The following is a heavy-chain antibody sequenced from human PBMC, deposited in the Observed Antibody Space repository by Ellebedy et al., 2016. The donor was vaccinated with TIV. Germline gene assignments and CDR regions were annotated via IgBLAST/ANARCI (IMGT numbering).Heavy chain of an antibody. D-gene: IGHD4-17*01. CDR3: ASVPSAGADF. CDR2: LDARVGST. Sequence: ASVKVSCKASGFTFTSFGISWIRQAPGRGLEWMGVLDARVGSTTYKESLQGRLTMTRDTSTRTVYMELTSLRSDDTAVYYCASVPSAGADFWGQGTLVTVSS. V-gene: IGHV1-18*04. CDR1: GFTFTSFG. J-gene: IGHJ5*01.